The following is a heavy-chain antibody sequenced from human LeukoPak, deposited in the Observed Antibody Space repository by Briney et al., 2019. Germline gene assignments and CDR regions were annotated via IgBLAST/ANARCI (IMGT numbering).Heavy chain of an antibody. Sequence: GGSLRLSCAASGFTFSSYEMNWVRQAPGKGVEWVSYISSSGSTIYYADSVKGRFTISRDNAKNSLYLQMNSLRAEDTAVYYCASLDLTGTPRAHDYWGQGTLVTVSS. V-gene: IGHV3-48*03. CDR2: ISSSGSTI. D-gene: IGHD1-20*01. CDR1: GFTFSSYE. J-gene: IGHJ4*02. CDR3: ASLDLTGTPRAHDY.